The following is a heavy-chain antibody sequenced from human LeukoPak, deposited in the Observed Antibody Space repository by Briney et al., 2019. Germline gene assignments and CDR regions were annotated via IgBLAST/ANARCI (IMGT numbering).Heavy chain of an antibody. Sequence: ASVKVSCKASGYTFTSYYVHWVRQAPGQGLEWMGIINPSGGSTSYAQKFQGRVTMTRDTSTSTVYMELSSLRSEDTAVYYCARGGEGTYYDYVWGSYRSPFDYWGQGTLVTVSS. CDR2: INPSGGST. CDR1: GYTFTSYY. D-gene: IGHD3-16*02. V-gene: IGHV1-46*01. CDR3: ARGGEGTYYDYVWGSYRSPFDY. J-gene: IGHJ4*02.